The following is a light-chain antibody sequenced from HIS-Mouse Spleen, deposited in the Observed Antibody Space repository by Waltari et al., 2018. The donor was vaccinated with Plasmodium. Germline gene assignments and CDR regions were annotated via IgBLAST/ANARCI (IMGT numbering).Light chain of an antibody. CDR1: QSVSSSY. Sequence: EIVLTQSPGTLSLSPGERATLSCRASQSVSSSYLAWYQQKPGQAPRLLIYGSSSRATGIPDRFSGSGSGTDFTLTIGRLEPEDFAVYYCQQYGSSPQITFGGGTKVAIK. J-gene: IGKJ4*01. CDR3: QQYGSSPQIT. CDR2: GSS. V-gene: IGKV3-20*01.